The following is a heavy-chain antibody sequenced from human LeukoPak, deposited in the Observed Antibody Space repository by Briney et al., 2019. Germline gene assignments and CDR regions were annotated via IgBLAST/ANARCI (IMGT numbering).Heavy chain of an antibody. CDR2: IYSGGST. Sequence: PGGSLRLSCAASGFSVSSNYMSWVRQAPGKGLEWVSVIYSGGSTYYADSVKGRFTISRDNSKNTLYLQMNSLRAEDTAVYYCARGGYSSGWYAHFDYWGQGTLVTVSS. CDR1: GFSVSSNY. D-gene: IGHD6-19*01. J-gene: IGHJ4*02. CDR3: ARGGYSSGWYAHFDY. V-gene: IGHV3-66*01.